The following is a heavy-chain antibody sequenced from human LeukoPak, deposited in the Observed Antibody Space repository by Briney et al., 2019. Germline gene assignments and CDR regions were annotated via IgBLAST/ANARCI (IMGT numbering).Heavy chain of an antibody. Sequence: PSETLSLTCTVSGGSISSSSYYWGWIRQPPGKGLEWIGSIYYSGSTYYNPSLKSRVTISVDTSKNQFSLKLSSVTAADTAVYYCARFRYTSDAFDISRQGTMVTVSS. CDR1: GGSISSSSYY. CDR3: ARFRYTSDAFDI. V-gene: IGHV4-39*01. CDR2: IYYSGST. D-gene: IGHD2-2*02. J-gene: IGHJ3*02.